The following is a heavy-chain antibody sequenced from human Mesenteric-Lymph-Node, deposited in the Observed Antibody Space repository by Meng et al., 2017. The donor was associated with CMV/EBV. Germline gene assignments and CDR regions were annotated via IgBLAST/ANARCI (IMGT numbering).Heavy chain of an antibody. Sequence: QVQLVQSRAEVGKPGASVMVSCKASGYTFTDFYIHWVRQAPGQGLEWKGRINPNSGVSNSAKNFQGRVTMNRDTSISTAYMELGRLTSDDTAVYYCARDNVNPEGFDPWGQGTLVTVSS. J-gene: IGHJ5*02. CDR3: ARDNVNPEGFDP. D-gene: IGHD2/OR15-2a*01. V-gene: IGHV1-2*06. CDR2: INPNSGVS. CDR1: GYTFTDFY.